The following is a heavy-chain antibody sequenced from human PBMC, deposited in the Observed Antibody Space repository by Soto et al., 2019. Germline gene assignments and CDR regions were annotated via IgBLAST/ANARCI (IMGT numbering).Heavy chain of an antibody. D-gene: IGHD3-10*01. V-gene: IGHV3-21*01. CDR1: GFTFSSYS. J-gene: IGHJ4*02. Sequence: GGSLRLSCAASGFTFSSYSMNWVRQAPGKGLEWVSSISSSSSYIYYADSVKGRFTISRDKAKNSLYLKMNSLRAEDTAVYYCARVESTYYYGSGGDYWGQGTLVTVSS. CDR3: ARVESTYYYGSGGDY. CDR2: ISSSSSYI.